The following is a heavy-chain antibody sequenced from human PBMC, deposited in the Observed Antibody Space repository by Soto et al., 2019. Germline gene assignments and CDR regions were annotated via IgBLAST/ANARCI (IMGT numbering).Heavy chain of an antibody. J-gene: IGHJ6*02. CDR2: INHSGST. CDR1: GGSFSGYY. Sequence: ETLSLTCAVYGGSFSGYYWSWIRQPPGKGLEWIGEINHSGSTNYNPSLKSRVTISVDTSKNQFSLKLSSVTAADTAVYYCARGWHCSSTSCYHYYYGMDVWGQGTTVTVSS. CDR3: ARGWHCSSTSCYHYYYGMDV. V-gene: IGHV4-34*01. D-gene: IGHD2-2*01.